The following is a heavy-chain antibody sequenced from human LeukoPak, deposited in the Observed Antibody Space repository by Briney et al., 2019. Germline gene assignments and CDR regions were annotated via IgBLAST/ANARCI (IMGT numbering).Heavy chain of an antibody. CDR2: INHSGST. D-gene: IGHD3-10*01. J-gene: IGHJ4*02. CDR1: GGSFSGYY. Sequence: SETLSLTCAVYGGSFSGYYWSWSRQPPGKGLEWIGEINHSGSTNYNPSLKSRVTISVDTSKNQFSLKLSSVTAADTAVYYCARGQRLLWFGELLRGNFDYWGQGTLVTVSS. CDR3: ARGQRLLWFGELLRGNFDY. V-gene: IGHV4-34*01.